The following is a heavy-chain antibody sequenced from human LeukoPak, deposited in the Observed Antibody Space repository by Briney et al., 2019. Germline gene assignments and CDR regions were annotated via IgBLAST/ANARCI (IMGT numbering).Heavy chain of an antibody. CDR2: AYYSGST. V-gene: IGHV4-61*08. Sequence: SETLSLTCTVSGYSISSGGYYWSWIRQPPGKGLEWIGYAYYSGSTSYNPSLKSRVTISVDTSKKQFSLKLSSVTTADTAVYYCAKWGDGMDVWGQGTTVTVSS. J-gene: IGHJ6*02. CDR1: GYSISSGGYY. CDR3: AKWGDGMDV. D-gene: IGHD2-8*01.